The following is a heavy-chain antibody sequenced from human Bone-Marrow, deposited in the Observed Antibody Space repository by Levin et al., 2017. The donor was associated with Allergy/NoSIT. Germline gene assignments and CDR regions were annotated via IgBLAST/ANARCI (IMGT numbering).Heavy chain of an antibody. Sequence: PGGSLRLSCATSGFNFDDYAMHWVRQVPGKGLEWVAGINGNSGSIEYVGSVKGRFVISRDNAKNSLSLQMNSLRPEDTALYYCTRAKRLWFGGPNLGGAMDVWGQGTTVLVSS. CDR3: TRAKRLWFGGPNLGGAMDV. J-gene: IGHJ6*02. D-gene: IGHD3-10*01. V-gene: IGHV3-9*01. CDR1: GFNFDDYA. CDR2: INGNSGSI.